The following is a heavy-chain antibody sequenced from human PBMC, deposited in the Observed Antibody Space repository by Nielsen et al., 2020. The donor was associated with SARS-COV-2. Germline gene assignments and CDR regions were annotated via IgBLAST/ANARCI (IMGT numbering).Heavy chain of an antibody. J-gene: IGHJ4*02. Sequence: SGPTLVNPPQTLTLTCTFSGFSLSTSDMCVGWFRQPPGKALEWLARIDWDDDKYYSTSLKPRLTISKDTSKNQVVLKMTNMDPVDTATYYCARTLSSIVAIDSWGQGTLVTVSS. CDR1: GFSLSTSDMC. CDR2: IDWDDDK. D-gene: IGHD6-6*01. CDR3: ARTLSSIVAIDS. V-gene: IGHV2-70*11.